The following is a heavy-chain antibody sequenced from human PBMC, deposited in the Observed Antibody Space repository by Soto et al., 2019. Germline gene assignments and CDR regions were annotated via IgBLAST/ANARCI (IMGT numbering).Heavy chain of an antibody. CDR3: ARDPLILTTPSYYFAY. D-gene: IGHD4-4*01. CDR2: ISSSSSYI. CDR1: GFTFSSYS. J-gene: IGHJ4*02. Sequence: VGSLRLSCAASGFTFSSYSMNCVRHSPGKWLEWVSSISSSSSYIYYADSVKGRFTISRDNAKNSLYLQMNSLRAEDTAVYYCARDPLILTTPSYYFAYGAQGTLVTVS. V-gene: IGHV3-21*01.